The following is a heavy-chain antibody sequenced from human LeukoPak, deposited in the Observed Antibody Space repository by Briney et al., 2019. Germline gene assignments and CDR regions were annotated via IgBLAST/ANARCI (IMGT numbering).Heavy chain of an antibody. CDR3: ARQDYGGNSVPDAFDI. CDR1: GYSFTSYW. CDR2: IYPGDSDT. Sequence: GESLKISCKGSGYSFTSYWIGWVRQMPGKGLEWMGIIYPGDSDTRYSPSFQGQVTISADKSISTAYLQWGSLKASDTAMYYCARQDYGGNSVPDAFDIWGQGTMVTVSS. V-gene: IGHV5-51*01. J-gene: IGHJ3*02. D-gene: IGHD4-23*01.